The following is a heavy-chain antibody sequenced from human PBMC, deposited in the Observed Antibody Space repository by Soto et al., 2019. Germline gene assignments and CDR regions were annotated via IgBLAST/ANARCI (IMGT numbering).Heavy chain of an antibody. D-gene: IGHD3-22*01. CDR1: GYTFTSYG. CDR3: ARLACYYDNSGYYPDFDY. Sequence: GASVKVSCKASGYTFTSYGISWVRQAPGQGLEWMGWISAYNGNTNYAQKLQGRVTMTTDTSTSTAYMELRSLRSDDTAVYYCARLACYYDNSGYYPDFDYWGQRTLDPVSS. V-gene: IGHV1-18*01. J-gene: IGHJ4*02. CDR2: ISAYNGNT.